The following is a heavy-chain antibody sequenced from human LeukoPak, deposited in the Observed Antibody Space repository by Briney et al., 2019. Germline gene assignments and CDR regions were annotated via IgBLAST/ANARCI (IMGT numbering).Heavy chain of an antibody. V-gene: IGHV6-1*01. J-gene: IGHJ4*02. D-gene: IGHD6-6*01. CDR2: TYYGSKWYT. CDR1: GDRISSNSAA. Sequence: LQTLSLTSAISGDRISSNSAAWNCISESPSRGLEWLGRTYYGSKWYTDYAVSVKSRITINPDTPKNQFSLQLNSVTPEDTAVYYCARNPNSFSSSSSLFDYWGQGTLVTVSS. CDR3: ARNPNSFSSSSSLFDY.